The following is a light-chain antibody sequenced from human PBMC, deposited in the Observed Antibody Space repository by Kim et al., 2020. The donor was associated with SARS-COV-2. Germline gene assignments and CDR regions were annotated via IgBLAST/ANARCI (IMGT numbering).Light chain of an antibody. CDR2: GAS. J-gene: IGKJ1*01. Sequence: EIVLTQSPGTLSLSPGERATLSCRASQSVSSSYLAWYQQKPGQAPRLLIYGASSRATGIPDRFSGSGSGTDFTLTISRLEPEDFAVYYCQHYGTSQWTFGPGTKVDIK. V-gene: IGKV3-20*01. CDR3: QHYGTSQWT. CDR1: QSVSSSY.